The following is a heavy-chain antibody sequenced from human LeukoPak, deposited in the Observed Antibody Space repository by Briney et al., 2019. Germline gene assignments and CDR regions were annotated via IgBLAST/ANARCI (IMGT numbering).Heavy chain of an antibody. CDR1: GGSISGYY. CDR2: IYYSGST. V-gene: IGHV4-59*01. J-gene: IGHJ6*03. CDR3: VRDSDSYGYYYMDV. Sequence: SETLSLTCTVSGGSISGYYWNWIRQPPGKGLEWIGYIYYSGSTNYNPSLKSRVTISVDTSKNQFSLRLSSVTAADTAVYFCVRDSDSYGYYYMDVWGKGTTVTVSS. D-gene: IGHD5-18*01.